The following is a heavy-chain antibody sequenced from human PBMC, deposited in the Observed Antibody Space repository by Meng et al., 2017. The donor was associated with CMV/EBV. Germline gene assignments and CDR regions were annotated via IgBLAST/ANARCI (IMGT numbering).Heavy chain of an antibody. CDR2: ISSSSSTI. CDR3: ARDHCSSTSCYLLYYYYGMDV. D-gene: IGHD2-2*01. J-gene: IGHJ6*02. Sequence: GESLKISCAASGFTFSSYAMSWVRQAPGKGLEWVSYISSSSSTIYYADSVKGRFTISRDNAKNSLYLQMNSLRAEDAAVYYCARDHCSSTSCYLLYYYYGMDVWGQGTTVTVSS. V-gene: IGHV3-48*04. CDR1: GFTFSSYA.